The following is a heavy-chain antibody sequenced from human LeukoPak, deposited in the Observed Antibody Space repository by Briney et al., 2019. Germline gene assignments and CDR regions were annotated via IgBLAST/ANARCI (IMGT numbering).Heavy chain of an antibody. CDR3: ARDRTYSGSSTTYYYGMDV. Sequence: SETLSLTCTVSGGSISSGGYYWSWIRQHPGKGLEWIGYIYYSGSTYYNPSLKSRVTISVDTSKNQFSLKLSSVTAADTAVYYCARDRTYSGSSTTYYYGMDVWGQGTTVTVSS. D-gene: IGHD6-6*01. J-gene: IGHJ6*02. CDR2: IYYSGST. CDR1: GGSISSGGYY. V-gene: IGHV4-31*03.